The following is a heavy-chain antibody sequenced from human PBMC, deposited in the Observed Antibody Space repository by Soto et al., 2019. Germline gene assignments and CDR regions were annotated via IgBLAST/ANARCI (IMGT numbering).Heavy chain of an antibody. D-gene: IGHD3-22*01. CDR1: GYSFAGYW. CDR2: IDPSDSQT. J-gene: IGHJ4*02. V-gene: IGHV5-10-1*01. CDR3: ARQISDSDKRPNFQYYFDS. Sequence: GESLKISCKGSGYSFAGYWITWVRQKPGKGLEWMGRIDPSDSQTYYSPSFRGHVTISVTKSITTVFLQWSSLRASDTAMYYCARQISDSDKRPNFQYYFDSSGQGSPVTVSS.